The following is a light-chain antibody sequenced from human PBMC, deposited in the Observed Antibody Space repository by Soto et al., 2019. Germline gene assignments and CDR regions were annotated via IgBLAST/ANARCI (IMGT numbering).Light chain of an antibody. CDR2: KAS. CDR1: QSISSW. V-gene: IGKV1-5*03. Sequence: QMTQSAATVSASVGDRVTITCRASQSISSWLAWYQQKPGKAPKLLIYKASSLESGVPSRFSGSGSGTEFTLTISSLQPDDFATYYCQQYNSYSWTFGQGTKVDIK. CDR3: QQYNSYSWT. J-gene: IGKJ1*01.